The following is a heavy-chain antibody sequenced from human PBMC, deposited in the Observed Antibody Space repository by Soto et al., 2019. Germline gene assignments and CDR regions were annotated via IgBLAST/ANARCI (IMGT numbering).Heavy chain of an antibody. CDR1: GFSFSSSW. D-gene: IGHD3-10*01. CDR3: AKREGNAYGLFH. Sequence: EVQLVESGGGLVQPGGSLRLSCAASGFSFSSSWIHWVRQAPGKGLVWVSRIKTDGSTTDYADSVKGRFTISRDNAKNTLYLQMNSLRAEDTAVYYCAKREGNAYGLFHWGQGTLVTVSS. CDR2: IKTDGSTT. J-gene: IGHJ4*02. V-gene: IGHV3-74*01.